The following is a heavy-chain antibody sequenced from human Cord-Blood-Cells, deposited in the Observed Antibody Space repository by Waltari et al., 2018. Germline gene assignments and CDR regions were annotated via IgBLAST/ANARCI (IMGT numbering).Heavy chain of an antibody. D-gene: IGHD3-22*01. V-gene: IGHV1-46*01. Sequence: QVQLVQSGAEVKKPGASVKVSCKASGYTFTSYYMHLVRQAPGQGLEWMGIINHSGGSTSYAQKFQGRVTMTRDTSTSTVYMELSSLRSEDTAVYYCARDGYGAYYDSSGYYPDYWGQGTLVTVSS. CDR3: ARDGYGAYYDSSGYYPDY. J-gene: IGHJ4*02. CDR1: GYTFTSYY. CDR2: INHSGGST.